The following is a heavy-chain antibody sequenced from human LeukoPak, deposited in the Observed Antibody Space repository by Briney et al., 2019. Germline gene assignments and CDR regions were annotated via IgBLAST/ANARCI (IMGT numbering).Heavy chain of an antibody. CDR1: GFTFSCYS. J-gene: IGHJ3*02. CDR2: ISSSSSYI. Sequence: GGSLRLSCAASGFTFSCYSMNWVRQAPGKGLEWVSSISSSSSYIYYADSVKGRFTISRDNSKNTLYLQMNSLRAEDTAVYYCARASIYGDELGAFDIWGQGTMVTVSS. V-gene: IGHV3-21*01. CDR3: ARASIYGDELGAFDI. D-gene: IGHD4-17*01.